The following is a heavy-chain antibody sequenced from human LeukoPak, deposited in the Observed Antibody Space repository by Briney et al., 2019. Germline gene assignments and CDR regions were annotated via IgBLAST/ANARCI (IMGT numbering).Heavy chain of an antibody. CDR3: ATAWGYDILTGYYIRDY. CDR2: ISSSGSTI. V-gene: IGHV3-48*03. Sequence: GGSLRLSCAASGFTFSSYEMNRVRQAPGKGLEWVSYISSSGSTIYYADSVKGRFTISRDNAKNSLYLQMNSLRAEDTAVYYCATAWGYDILTGYYIRDYWGQGTLVTVSS. D-gene: IGHD3-9*01. J-gene: IGHJ4*02. CDR1: GFTFSSYE.